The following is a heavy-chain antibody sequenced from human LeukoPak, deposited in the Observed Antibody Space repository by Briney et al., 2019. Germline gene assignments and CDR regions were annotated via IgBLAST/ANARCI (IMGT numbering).Heavy chain of an antibody. CDR1: GGSISSGGYY. V-gene: IGHV4-31*03. CDR2: IYYSGST. J-gene: IGHJ4*02. CDR3: ARGDLRYFDY. Sequence: SSETLSLTCTVSGGSISSGGYYWSWIRQHPGKGLEWIGYIYYSGSTYYNPSLKSRVTISVDTSKNQFSLKLSSVTAADTAVYYCARGDLRYFDYWGQGNLVTVSS.